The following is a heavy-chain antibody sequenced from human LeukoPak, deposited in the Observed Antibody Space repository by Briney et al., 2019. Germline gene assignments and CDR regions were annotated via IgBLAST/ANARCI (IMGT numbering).Heavy chain of an antibody. D-gene: IGHD1-1*01. Sequence: PSETLSLTCTVYGYSISSGYNWGWIRQPPVKGLEWIGIIYHSGSTYYNPSLKSRVTLSVDTSKNQFSLKLNSVTAADTAVYYCARDDATGKRFESWGQGTLVTVSS. J-gene: IGHJ5*01. V-gene: IGHV4-38-2*02. CDR1: GYSISSGYN. CDR2: IYHSGST. CDR3: ARDDATGKRFES.